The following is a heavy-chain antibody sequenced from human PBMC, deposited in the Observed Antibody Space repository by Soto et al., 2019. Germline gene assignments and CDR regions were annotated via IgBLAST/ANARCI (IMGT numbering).Heavy chain of an antibody. D-gene: IGHD6-13*01. CDR3: ARSSSWYVFDY. Sequence: QVQLVQSGAEVKKPGASVKVSCKASGYTFTSYAMHWVRQAPGQRLEWMGWINAGNGNTKYSQKFQGRVTITRDTSASTAYMELSSLRSEETAVYYCARSSSWYVFDYWGQGTLVTVSS. V-gene: IGHV1-3*01. CDR1: GYTFTSYA. CDR2: INAGNGNT. J-gene: IGHJ4*02.